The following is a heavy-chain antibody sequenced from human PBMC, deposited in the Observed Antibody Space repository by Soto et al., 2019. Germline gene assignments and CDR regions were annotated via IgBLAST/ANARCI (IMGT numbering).Heavy chain of an antibody. V-gene: IGHV4-59*01. CDR3: AREDRHDYGDYLLDY. J-gene: IGHJ4*02. CDR1: GGCISSYY. D-gene: IGHD4-17*01. CDR2: IYYSGST. Sequence: SETLSLTCTVSGGCISSYYWSWIRQPPGKGLEWIGYIYYSGSTNYNPSLKSRVTISVDTSKNQFSLKLSSVTAADTAVYYCAREDRHDYGDYLLDYWGQGTLVTVSS.